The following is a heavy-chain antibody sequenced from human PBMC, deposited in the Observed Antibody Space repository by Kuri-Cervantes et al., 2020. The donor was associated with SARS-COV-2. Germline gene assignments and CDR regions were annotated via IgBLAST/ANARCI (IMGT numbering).Heavy chain of an antibody. CDR1: GFILGSYG. CDR3: ARVVAAAGRLWFDP. V-gene: IGHV3-23*01. J-gene: IGHJ5*02. CDR2: ISAGGGRT. D-gene: IGHD2-15*01. Sequence: GGSLRLSCEASGFILGSYGMTWVRQAPGKGLQWVSSISAGGGRTDYADPVKGRFTISRDNSKKMVFLQMDKLRDEDAALYYCARVVAAAGRLWFDPWGQGTPVTVSS.